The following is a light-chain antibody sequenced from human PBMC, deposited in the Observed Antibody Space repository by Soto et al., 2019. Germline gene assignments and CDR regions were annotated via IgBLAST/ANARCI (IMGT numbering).Light chain of an antibody. CDR3: QQRSIWPPGDLT. Sequence: EIVLTQSPATLSLSPGERATLSCRASQSVSSYLAWYQQKPGQAPRLLIYDASNRATGIPARFSGSGSGTDITLTITRLETENFEVYYCQQRSIWPPGDLTFGPGIKVN. V-gene: IGKV3-11*01. CDR2: DAS. J-gene: IGKJ3*01. CDR1: QSVSSY.